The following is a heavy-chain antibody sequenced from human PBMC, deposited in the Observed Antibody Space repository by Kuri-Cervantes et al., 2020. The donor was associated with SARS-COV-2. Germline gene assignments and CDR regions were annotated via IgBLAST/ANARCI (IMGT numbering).Heavy chain of an antibody. D-gene: IGHD6-13*01. CDR3: ARSRQGYSSSWYNNWFDP. J-gene: IGHJ5*02. Sequence: SETLSLTCTVSGGSISSGGYYWSWIRQHPGKGLEWIGYIYYSGSTYYNPSLKSRVTISVDTSKNQFSLKLSSVTAADTAVYYCARSRQGYSSSWYNNWFDPWGQGTLVTVSS. CDR2: IYYSGST. V-gene: IGHV4-31*03. CDR1: GGSISSGGYY.